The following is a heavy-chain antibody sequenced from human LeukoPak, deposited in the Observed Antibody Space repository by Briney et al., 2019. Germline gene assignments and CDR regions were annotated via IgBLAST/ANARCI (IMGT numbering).Heavy chain of an antibody. CDR3: TTLYSYGFFDY. D-gene: IGHD5-18*01. CDR1: GFTFSSYG. J-gene: IGHJ4*02. Sequence: GGSLRLSCAASGFTFSSYGMHWVRQAPGKGLEWVGRIKSKTDGGTTDYAAPVKGRFTISRDDSKNTLYLQMNSLKTEDTAVYYCTTLYSYGFFDYWGQGTLVTVSS. V-gene: IGHV3-15*01. CDR2: IKSKTDGGTT.